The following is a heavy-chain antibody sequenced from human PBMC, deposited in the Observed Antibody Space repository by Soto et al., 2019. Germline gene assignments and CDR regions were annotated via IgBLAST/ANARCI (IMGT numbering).Heavy chain of an antibody. J-gene: IGHJ4*02. Sequence: QLQLQESGPGLVKPSETLSLTCSVSGDSISSSSFYWGWIRQPPGKGLEWIGTIYYSGTTYYNPSLKRRDTISADTSKNQFCLTLSSVSAAATVVYYCARHGDNWLCSCLDSWGKVTLV. CDR2: IYYSGTT. V-gene: IGHV4-39*01. CDR3: ARHGDNWLCSCLDS. D-gene: IGHD3-10*02. CDR1: GDSISSSSFY.